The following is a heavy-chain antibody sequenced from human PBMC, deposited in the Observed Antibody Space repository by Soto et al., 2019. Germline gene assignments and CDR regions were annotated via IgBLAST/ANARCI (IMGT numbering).Heavy chain of an antibody. V-gene: IGHV3-21*01. D-gene: IGHD3-9*01. J-gene: IGHJ4*02. Sequence: GGSLRLSCAASGFTFSSYSMNWVRQAPGKGLEWVSSISSSSSYIYYADSVKGRFTISRDNAKNSLYLQMNSLRAEDTAVYYCASVLRYFDAIDYWGQGTLVTVSS. CDR3: ASVLRYFDAIDY. CDR2: ISSSSSYI. CDR1: GFTFSSYS.